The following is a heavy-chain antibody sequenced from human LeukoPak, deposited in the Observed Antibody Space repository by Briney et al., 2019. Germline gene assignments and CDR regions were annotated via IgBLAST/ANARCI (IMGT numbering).Heavy chain of an antibody. CDR2: IYTSGST. V-gene: IGHV4-4*07. Sequence: PSETLSLTCTVSGGSISSYYWSWIRQPAGKGLEWIGRIYTSGSTNYNPSLKSRVPMSVDTSKNHFSLKLSSVAAADTAVYYCASSKYYYDSSGYLNYWGQGTLVTVSS. CDR3: ASSKYYYDSSGYLNY. D-gene: IGHD3-22*01. CDR1: GGSISSYY. J-gene: IGHJ4*02.